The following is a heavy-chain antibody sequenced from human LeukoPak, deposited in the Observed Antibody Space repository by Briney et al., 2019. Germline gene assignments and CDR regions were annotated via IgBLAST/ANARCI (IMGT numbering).Heavy chain of an antibody. Sequence: SETLSLTCTVSGGSISSSSYYWGWIRQPPGKGLEWIGSIYYSGSTYYNPSLKSRVTISVDTSKNQFSLKLSSVTAADTAVYYCARQNSSGWYPNFDYWGQGTLVTVSS. CDR3: ARQNSSGWYPNFDY. CDR1: GGSISSSSYY. CDR2: IYYSGST. D-gene: IGHD6-19*01. V-gene: IGHV4-39*01. J-gene: IGHJ4*02.